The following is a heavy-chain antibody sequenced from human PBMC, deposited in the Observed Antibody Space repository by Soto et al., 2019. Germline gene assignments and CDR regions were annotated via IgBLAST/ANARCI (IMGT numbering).Heavy chain of an antibody. J-gene: IGHJ4*02. CDR1: CASINSVVHY. CDR3: AREVSVNGVLDF. Sequence: LSETLSLTCNVACASINSVVHYWTWIRQHPGKVLEWMGYIYYNGNTYYNPSLNSRLTISLDTSKGQFSLTLTSVTAADTALYFCAREVSVNGVLDFWGQGSLVTVSS. V-gene: IGHV4-31*03. D-gene: IGHD2-8*01. CDR2: IYYNGNT.